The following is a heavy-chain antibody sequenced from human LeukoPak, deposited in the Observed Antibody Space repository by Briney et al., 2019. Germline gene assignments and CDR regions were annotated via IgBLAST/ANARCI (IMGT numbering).Heavy chain of an antibody. J-gene: IGHJ4*02. CDR2: ISSSSSTI. V-gene: IGHV3-11*04. Sequence: GGSLRLSCAASGFTFSDYYMSWIRQAPGKGREWVSYISSSSSTIYYADSVKGRFTISRDNAKNSLYLQMNSLRDEDTAVYYCAKDGDYDYVWGSYRPSYFDYWGQGTLVTVSS. CDR1: GFTFSDYY. D-gene: IGHD3-16*02. CDR3: AKDGDYDYVWGSYRPSYFDY.